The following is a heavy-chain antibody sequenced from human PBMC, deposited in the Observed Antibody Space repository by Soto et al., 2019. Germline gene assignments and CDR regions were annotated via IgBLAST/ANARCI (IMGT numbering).Heavy chain of an antibody. CDR1: GGTFSSYA. CDR2: IIPIFGTA. Sequence: GASVKVSCKASGGTFSSYAISWVRQAPGQGLEWMGGIIPIFGTANYAQKFQGRVTITADKSTSTAYMELSSLRSEDTAVYYCARQRDYYESSGYQRYFDLWGRGTLVTVSS. J-gene: IGHJ2*01. D-gene: IGHD3-22*01. V-gene: IGHV1-69*06. CDR3: ARQRDYYESSGYQRYFDL.